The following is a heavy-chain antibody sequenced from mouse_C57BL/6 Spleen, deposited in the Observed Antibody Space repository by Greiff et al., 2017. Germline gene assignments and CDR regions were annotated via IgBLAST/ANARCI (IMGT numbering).Heavy chain of an antibody. CDR1: GYTFTSYW. V-gene: IGHV1-61*01. J-gene: IGHJ2*01. CDR2: IYPSDSET. D-gene: IGHD2-3*01. CDR3: ASLDGPHFDY. Sequence: QVQLQQPGAELVRPGSSVKLSCKASGYTFTSYWMDWVKQRPGQGLEWIGNIYPSDSETHYNQKFKDKATLTVDKSSSTAYMQLSSLTSEDSAVXYCASLDGPHFDYWGQGTTLTVSS.